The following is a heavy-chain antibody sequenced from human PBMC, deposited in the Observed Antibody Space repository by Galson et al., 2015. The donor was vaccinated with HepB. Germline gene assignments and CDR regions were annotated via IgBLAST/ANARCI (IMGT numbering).Heavy chain of an antibody. Sequence: SLRLSCAASVFNFRTYGMSWVRQAPGKGLEWVGFIRSKAYGGTTQYAASGKGRFTISRDDSKSIAYLQMNSLKTEDTAVYYCTREDYYYYYMDVWGKGATVTVSS. CDR1: VFNFRTYG. CDR2: IRSKAYGGTT. J-gene: IGHJ6*03. V-gene: IGHV3-49*04. CDR3: TREDYYYYYMDV.